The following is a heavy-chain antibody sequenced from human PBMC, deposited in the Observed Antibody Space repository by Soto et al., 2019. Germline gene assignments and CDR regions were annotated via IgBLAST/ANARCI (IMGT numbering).Heavy chain of an antibody. D-gene: IGHD4-17*01. CDR1: GGTFSSYS. CDR3: ARDDYGGNYDPNFDY. V-gene: IGHV1-69*06. Sequence: QVQLVQSGAEVKKPGSSVKVSCKASGGTFSSYSISWVRQAPGQVLEWMGGIIHIFGTANYAQKFQGRVTITADKSTSTAYMELSSLRSEDTAVYYCARDDYGGNYDPNFDYWGQGTLVTVSS. CDR2: IIHIFGTA. J-gene: IGHJ4*02.